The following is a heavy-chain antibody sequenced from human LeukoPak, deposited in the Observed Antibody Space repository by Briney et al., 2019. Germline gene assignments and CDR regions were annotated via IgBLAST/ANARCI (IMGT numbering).Heavy chain of an antibody. CDR1: GFPFSSYA. CDR3: ARVSDFWSGYFQDRPTGLVDY. CDR2: ISSNGGST. J-gene: IGHJ4*02. D-gene: IGHD3-3*01. V-gene: IGHV3-64*01. Sequence: GGSLSLSCAASGFPFSSYALHWVRQAPGKGLEYVSAISSNGGSTYSANSVKGRFTISRDSSKNTLYLQMGRLRAEDMAVYYCARVSDFWSGYFQDRPTGLVDYWGQGTLVTVSS.